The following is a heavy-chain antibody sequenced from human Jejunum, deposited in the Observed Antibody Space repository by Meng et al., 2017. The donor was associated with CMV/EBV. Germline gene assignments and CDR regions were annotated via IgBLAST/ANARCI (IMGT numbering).Heavy chain of an antibody. CDR1: GFTFSSYG. J-gene: IGHJ4*02. CDR3: AKDHRITVVPAVMGY. D-gene: IGHD2-2*01. V-gene: IGHV3-30*02. Sequence: GFTFSSYGMHWVRQAPGKGLEWVAFIRYDGSNKYYADSVKGRFTISRDNSKNTLYLQMNSLRAEDTAVYYCAKDHRITVVPAVMGYWGQGTLVTVSS. CDR2: IRYDGSNK.